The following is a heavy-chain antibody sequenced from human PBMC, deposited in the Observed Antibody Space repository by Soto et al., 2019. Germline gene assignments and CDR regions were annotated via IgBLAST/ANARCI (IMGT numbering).Heavy chain of an antibody. D-gene: IGHD5-12*01. V-gene: IGHV3-30*03. CDR3: ATKRDGYNYYYCYDMDV. CDR2: ISQDGSNK. Sequence: GGSLRLSCAASGFTFSSYGMHWVRQAPGKGLEWLAAISQDGSNKYYADSVKGRFTISRDNSKNTLYLQMNSLRAEDTAVYYCATKRDGYNYYYCYDMDVWGQGTRVTVYS. CDR1: GFTFSSYG. J-gene: IGHJ6*02.